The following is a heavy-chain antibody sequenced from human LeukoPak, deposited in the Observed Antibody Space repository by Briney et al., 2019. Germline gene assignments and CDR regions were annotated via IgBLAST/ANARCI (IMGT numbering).Heavy chain of an antibody. CDR2: TNHVGST. Sequence: SETLSLTCTVSGGSISSHYWSWIRQPPGKGLQWVGYTNHVGSTDYNPSLKSRVTISIDTSKNQFSLKLSSVTAADTAVYYCARHYDGRGSGSYYEDYGGQGTLVIVSA. J-gene: IGHJ4*02. V-gene: IGHV4-59*08. D-gene: IGHD1-26*01. CDR1: GGSISSHY. CDR3: ARHYDGRGSGSYYEDY.